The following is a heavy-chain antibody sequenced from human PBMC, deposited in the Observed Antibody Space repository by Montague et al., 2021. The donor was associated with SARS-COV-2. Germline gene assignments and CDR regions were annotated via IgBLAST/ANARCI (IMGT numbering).Heavy chain of an antibody. V-gene: IGHV4-39*07. CDR1: GGSISSSNYY. Sequence: SETLSLTCTVSGGSISSSNYYWGWIRQPPGKGLEWIGNMYYSGSTYYNPSLKNRVTISIDTSKNQFSLKLSSVTAADTAVYYCARDDIVLQGVTKGMDVWGQGTTVTVSS. J-gene: IGHJ6*02. CDR3: ARDDIVLQGVTKGMDV. D-gene: IGHD3-10*01. CDR2: MYYSGST.